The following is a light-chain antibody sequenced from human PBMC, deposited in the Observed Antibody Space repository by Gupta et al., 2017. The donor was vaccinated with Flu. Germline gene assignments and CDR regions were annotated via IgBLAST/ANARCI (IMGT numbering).Light chain of an antibody. Sequence: PSTLSASVGDRVTITCRASQSISSWLAWYQQKPGKAPKLLIYKASSLESGVPSRFSGSGSGTEFTLTISSLQPDDFATYYCQQYKSYPRTFGQGTKVEIK. CDR1: QSISSW. CDR2: KAS. J-gene: IGKJ1*01. CDR3: QQYKSYPRT. V-gene: IGKV1-5*03.